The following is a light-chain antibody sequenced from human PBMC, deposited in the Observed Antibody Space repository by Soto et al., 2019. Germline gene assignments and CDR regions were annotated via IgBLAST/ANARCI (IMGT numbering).Light chain of an antibody. CDR2: RAS. J-gene: IGKJ1*01. CDR3: QQYNGYPWT. CDR1: QSISSW. Sequence: DIPMTQSPSTLSASVGDRVTITCRASQSISSWLAWYQRKPGKAPKLLIYRASILESGVPSSFSGSGSGTEFPLTISSLQPDDFATYYCQQYNGYPWTFGQGTKVEV. V-gene: IGKV1-5*03.